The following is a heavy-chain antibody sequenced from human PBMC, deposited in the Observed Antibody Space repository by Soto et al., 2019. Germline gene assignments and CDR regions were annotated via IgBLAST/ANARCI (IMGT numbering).Heavy chain of an antibody. CDR3: ARGRASGSYYLLDY. J-gene: IGHJ4*02. V-gene: IGHV1-8*01. CDR1: GDTFTTYD. CDR2: INPNSGNI. Sequence: GASVKVSCKASGDTFTTYDINWVRQATGHGLEWMGWINPNSGNIGYAQRFQGRVTMTRDTAIRTAYMEVSSPRSDDTAVYYCARGRASGSYYLLDYWGQGTLVTSPQ. D-gene: IGHD3-10*01.